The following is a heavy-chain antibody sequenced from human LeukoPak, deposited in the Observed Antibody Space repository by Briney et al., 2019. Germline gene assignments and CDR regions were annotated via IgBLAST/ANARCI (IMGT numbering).Heavy chain of an antibody. CDR2: IYYSGST. J-gene: IGHJ4*02. Sequence: SETLSLTCTVSGGSISSYYWSWIRQPPGKGLEWIGYIYYSGSTNYNPSLKSRVTISVDTSKNQFSLKLSSVTAADTAVYYCARDMDYFDYWGQGTLVTVSS. CDR3: ARDMDYFDY. D-gene: IGHD3-10*01. V-gene: IGHV4-59*01. CDR1: GGSISSYY.